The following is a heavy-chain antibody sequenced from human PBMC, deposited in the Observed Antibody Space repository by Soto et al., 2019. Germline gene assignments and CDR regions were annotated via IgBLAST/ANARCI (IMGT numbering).Heavy chain of an antibody. Sequence: PSETLSLTCTVSGGSISSSSYYWGWIRQPPGKGLEWIGSIYYSGSTYYNPSLKSRVTISVDTSKNQFSLKLSSVTAADTAVCYCARHVLRGGYYYYYGMDVWGQGTTVTVSS. CDR2: IYYSGST. V-gene: IGHV4-39*01. J-gene: IGHJ6*02. D-gene: IGHD3-10*01. CDR3: ARHVLRGGYYYYYGMDV. CDR1: GGSISSSSYY.